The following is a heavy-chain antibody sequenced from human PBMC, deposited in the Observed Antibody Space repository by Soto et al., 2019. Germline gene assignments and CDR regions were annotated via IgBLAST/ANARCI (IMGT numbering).Heavy chain of an antibody. Sequence: SETLSLTCIVSGGSITSSSYYWGWIRQPPGKGLEWIGTVYYSGSTYYNPSLKSRVTISVDTSKNQFSVKLSSVTAADTAVYYCARLRAVRLFKWFDPWGQGTLVTVSS. D-gene: IGHD6-6*01. CDR3: ARLRAVRLFKWFDP. CDR2: VYYSGST. CDR1: GGSITSSSYY. V-gene: IGHV4-39*01. J-gene: IGHJ5*02.